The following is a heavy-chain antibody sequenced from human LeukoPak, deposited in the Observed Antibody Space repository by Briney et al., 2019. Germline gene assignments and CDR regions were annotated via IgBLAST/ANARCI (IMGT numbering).Heavy chain of an antibody. V-gene: IGHV3-33*01. CDR2: IWYDGSNK. D-gene: IGHD4-23*01. J-gene: IGHJ3*02. CDR3: AREDYGGNSGAFDI. CDR1: GFTFSSYG. Sequence: GGSLRLSCAAPGFTFSSYGMHWVRQAPGKGLEWVAVIWYDGSNKYYADSVKGRFTISRDDSKNTLYLQMNSLRAEDTAVYYCAREDYGGNSGAFDIWGQGTMVTVSS.